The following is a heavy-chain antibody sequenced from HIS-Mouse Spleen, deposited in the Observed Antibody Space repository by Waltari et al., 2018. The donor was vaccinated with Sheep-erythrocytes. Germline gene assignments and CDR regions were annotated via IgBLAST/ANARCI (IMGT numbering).Heavy chain of an antibody. J-gene: IGHJ5*02. CDR2: IYPGDSDT. Sequence: EVQLVQSGAEVKQPGESLKIPCKGSGYSFTSYWIGLVRPMPGKGLEWMGIIYPGDSDTRYSPSFQGQVTISADKSISTAYLQWSSLKASDTAMYYCARLRSSGYYYDSSGYSRNWFDPWGQGTLVTVSS. V-gene: IGHV5-51*01. CDR3: ARLRSSGYYYDSSGYSRNWFDP. CDR1: GYSFTSYW. D-gene: IGHD3-22*01.